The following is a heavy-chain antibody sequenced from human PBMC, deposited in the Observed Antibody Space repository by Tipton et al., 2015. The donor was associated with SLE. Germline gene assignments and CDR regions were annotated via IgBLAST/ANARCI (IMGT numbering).Heavy chain of an antibody. CDR2: ISSSGSTI. J-gene: IGHJ4*02. V-gene: IGHV3-48*03. CDR3: ARDRTVGGMDY. CDR1: GFTFSSYE. Sequence: SLRLSCAASGFTFSSYEMNWVRLAPGKGLGWVSYISSSGSTIYYADAVKGRFTISRDNSKNTLYLQMNSLRAEDTAVYYCARDRTVGGMDYWGQGTLVNVAS. D-gene: IGHD4-11*01.